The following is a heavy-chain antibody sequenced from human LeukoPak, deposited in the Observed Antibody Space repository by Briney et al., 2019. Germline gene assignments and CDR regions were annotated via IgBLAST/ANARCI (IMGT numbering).Heavy chain of an antibody. D-gene: IGHD2-2*01. CDR1: GYTFADYY. V-gene: IGHV1-2*02. Sequence: ASVKVSCKASGYTFADYYMHWVRQAPGQGFEWMGWINPNSGDTNYAQKFQGRVTMTRDTSISTAHMELSRLRSDDTAVYYCARANFLYCSSTTCLFDYWGQGTLVIVSS. CDR3: ARANFLYCSSTTCLFDY. CDR2: INPNSGDT. J-gene: IGHJ4*02.